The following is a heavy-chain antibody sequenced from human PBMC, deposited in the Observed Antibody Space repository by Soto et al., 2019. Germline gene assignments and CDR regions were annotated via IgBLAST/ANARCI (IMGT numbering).Heavy chain of an antibody. V-gene: IGHV4-59*08. Sequence: QVQLQESGPGLVKPSETLSLTCTVSGGSISSYYWSWIRQPPGKGLEWIGYIYYSGSTNYNPSLTSQVTISVDTSKNQFSLKLSSVTAADTAVYYCARHLRYPSPYYFDYWGQGTLVTVSS. CDR3: ARHLRYPSPYYFDY. J-gene: IGHJ4*02. CDR1: GGSISSYY. CDR2: IYYSGST. D-gene: IGHD3-9*01.